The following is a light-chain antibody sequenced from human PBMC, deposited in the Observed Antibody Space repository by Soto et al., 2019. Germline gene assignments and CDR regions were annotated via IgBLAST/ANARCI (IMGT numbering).Light chain of an antibody. V-gene: IGKV2-30*01. CDR1: RSLVYSDGNAY. CDR3: MQGTNGPPT. CDR2: KAS. Sequence: DVVMTQSPLSLPVTLGQPASISCRSSRSLVYSDGNAYLNWFHQRPGQSPRRLIYKASNRDSGVQDIFSGSGSGTDFTLHINRVEAEDVGVYYCMQGTNGPPTFGRGTRVEIE. J-gene: IGKJ1*01.